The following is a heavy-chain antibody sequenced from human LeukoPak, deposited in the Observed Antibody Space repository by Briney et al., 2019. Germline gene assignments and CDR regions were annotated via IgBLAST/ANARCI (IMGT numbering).Heavy chain of an antibody. CDR1: GFTFSTYA. J-gene: IGHJ3*02. CDR2: ISGSGGRT. V-gene: IGHV3-23*01. D-gene: IGHD5-24*01. CDR3: AKKRDAFDI. Sequence: GGSLRLSCAASGFTFSTYAMSWVRQAPGKGLEWASTISGSGGRTYYADSVKGRFTISRDNSKNTLYLQMNSLRAEDTAMYYCAKKRDAFDIWGQGTVVAVSS.